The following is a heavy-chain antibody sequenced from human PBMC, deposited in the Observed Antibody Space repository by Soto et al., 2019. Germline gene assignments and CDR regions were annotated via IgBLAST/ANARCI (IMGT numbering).Heavy chain of an antibody. CDR1: GFTFSSYW. D-gene: IGHD3-22*01. Sequence: GGSLRLSCAASGFTFSSYWMSWVRRAPGKGLEWVANIKQDGSEKYYVDSVEGRFTISRDNAKNSLYLQMNSLRAEDTAVYYCARPKYYYDRSGPDYWGQGTLVTVSS. J-gene: IGHJ4*02. V-gene: IGHV3-7*01. CDR3: ARPKYYYDRSGPDY. CDR2: IKQDGSEK.